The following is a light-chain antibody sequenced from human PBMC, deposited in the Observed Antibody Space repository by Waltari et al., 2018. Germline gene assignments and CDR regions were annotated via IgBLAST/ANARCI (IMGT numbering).Light chain of an antibody. CDR1: QSLLHSNGYTN. CDR3: QQRSNWPPGYT. V-gene: IGKV2-28*01. J-gene: IGKJ2*01. Sequence: DIVMTQSPLSLPVTPGEPASISCRSSQSLLHSNGYTNLDWYLQKPGQSPQLLIYLGSNRASGVPDRFSGSGSGTDFTLTISSLEPEDFAVYYCQQRSNWPPGYTFGQGTKLEIK. CDR2: LGS.